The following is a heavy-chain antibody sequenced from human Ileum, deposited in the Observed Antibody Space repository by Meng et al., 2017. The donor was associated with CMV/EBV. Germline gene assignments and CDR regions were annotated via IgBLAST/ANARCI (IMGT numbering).Heavy chain of an antibody. V-gene: IGHV4-59*01. CDR3: ASLRSRNAFNI. Sequence: GSLRLSCTVSGGSISTYYWSWIRQPPGKGLEWLGDIYYSGRTTYNPALNSRVTISVDTSKNQFSLKLSSVTPADTAVYYCASLRSRNAFNIWGQGTKVTVSS. J-gene: IGHJ3*02. CDR2: IYYSGRT. CDR1: GGSISTYY.